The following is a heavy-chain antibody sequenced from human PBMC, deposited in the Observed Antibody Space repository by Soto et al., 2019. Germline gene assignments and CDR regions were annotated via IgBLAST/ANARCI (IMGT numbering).Heavy chain of an antibody. Sequence: SLTLSCAASGVIFSAYAMLWVRHPPGKGLEWVAAISYDGTNKYYADSIKGRFTISRDSSANTLFLQVNSLRREDTAMYYCGRDRSPYTSGWYGIDFWGHGTLVTVSS. CDR1: GVIFSAYA. CDR2: ISYDGTNK. V-gene: IGHV3-30*04. CDR3: GRDRSPYTSGWYGIDF. D-gene: IGHD6-19*01. J-gene: IGHJ4*01.